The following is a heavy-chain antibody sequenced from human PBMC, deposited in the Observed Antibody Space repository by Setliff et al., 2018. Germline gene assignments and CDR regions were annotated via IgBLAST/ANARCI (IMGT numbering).Heavy chain of an antibody. J-gene: IGHJ5*02. CDR2: INPNSGGS. Sequence: ASVKVSCKASGYTFTDYHMHWVRQAPGQGLEWMGWINPNSGGSTYAQKFQGRVAMTRDTSISTAYMELSRLRSDDTAVYYCARDGSSGYYYRKYNWFDPWGLGTLVTVSS. V-gene: IGHV1-2*02. CDR3: ARDGSSGYYYRKYNWFDP. D-gene: IGHD3-22*01. CDR1: GYTFTDYH.